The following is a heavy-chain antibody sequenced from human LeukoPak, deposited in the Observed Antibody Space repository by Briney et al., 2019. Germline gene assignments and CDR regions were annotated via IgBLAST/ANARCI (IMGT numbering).Heavy chain of an antibody. Sequence: GGPLRLSCAASGFTFSIYQMNWVRQAPGKGLEWISYISDSGNTKHYAESVKGRFTISRDSATNSWYLQMNSLRAEDTAVYYCARRLPYYGMDVWAQGTTVTVSS. CDR2: ISDSGNTK. CDR1: GFTFSIYQ. CDR3: ARRLPYYGMDV. J-gene: IGHJ6*02. V-gene: IGHV3-48*03.